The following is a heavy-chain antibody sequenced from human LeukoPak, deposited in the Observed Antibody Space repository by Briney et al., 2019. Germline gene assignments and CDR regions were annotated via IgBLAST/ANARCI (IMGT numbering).Heavy chain of an antibody. CDR2: ISYDGSNK. D-gene: IGHD2-15*01. V-gene: IGHV3-30-3*01. Sequence: PGGSLRLSCAASGFTFSSYAMHWVRQAPGKGLEWVAVISYDGSNKYYADSVKGRFTISRDNSKNTPYLQMNSLRAEDTAVYYCARDLNDIVVVVAATRGYYYYGMDVWGQGTTVTVSS. CDR3: ARDLNDIVVVVAATRGYYYYGMDV. J-gene: IGHJ6*02. CDR1: GFTFSSYA.